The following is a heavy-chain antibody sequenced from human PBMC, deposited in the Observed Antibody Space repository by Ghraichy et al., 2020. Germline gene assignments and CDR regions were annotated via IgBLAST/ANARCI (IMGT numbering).Heavy chain of an antibody. Sequence: GGSLRLSCAVSGFVFSSYWMHWVRQAPGKGLLWVSRISSDGSITTYADSVKGRFTISRDDAKDTLYLQMNSLRAEDTAVYYCTRDVGHLAHFDSWGQGTLVTVSS. CDR1: GFVFSSYW. J-gene: IGHJ4*02. V-gene: IGHV3-74*01. CDR2: ISSDGSIT. D-gene: IGHD1-26*01. CDR3: TRDVGHLAHFDS.